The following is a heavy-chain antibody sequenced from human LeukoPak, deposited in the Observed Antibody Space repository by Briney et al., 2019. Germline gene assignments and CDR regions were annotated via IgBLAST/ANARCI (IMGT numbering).Heavy chain of an antibody. CDR1: GFTFSSYA. J-gene: IGHJ3*02. CDR2: ISSNGGST. CDR3: ARIRGYDYVWGSDDAFDI. V-gene: IGHV3-64*01. Sequence: SGGSLRLSCAASGFTFSSYAMHWVRQAPGKGLEYVSAISSNGGSTYYANSVKGRFTISRDNSKNTLYLQMGSLRAEDMAVYYCARIRGYDYVWGSDDAFDIWGQGTMVTVSS. D-gene: IGHD3-16*01.